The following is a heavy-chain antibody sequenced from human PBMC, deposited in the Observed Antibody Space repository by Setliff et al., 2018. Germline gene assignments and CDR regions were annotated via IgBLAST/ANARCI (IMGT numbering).Heavy chain of an antibody. CDR2: ISGRGGST. J-gene: IGHJ4*02. Sequence: PGGSLRLSCVTSGFTFNTYSMSWVRQAPGEGLQWVSTISGRGGSTFYADSVRGRFTISRDKIKSTLYLQMNSLRVEDTAVYYCAREPHDSSGPDYWGQGTLVTVSS. CDR3: AREPHDSSGPDY. CDR1: GFTFNTYS. V-gene: IGHV3-23*01. D-gene: IGHD3-22*01.